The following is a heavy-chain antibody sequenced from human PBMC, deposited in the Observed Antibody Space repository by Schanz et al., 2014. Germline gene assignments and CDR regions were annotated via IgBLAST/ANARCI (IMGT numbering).Heavy chain of an antibody. D-gene: IGHD3-22*01. CDR3: AKDPSHGDYDYYFDY. J-gene: IGHJ4*02. V-gene: IGHV3-48*01. CDR1: GFTFSTYA. CDR2: ISSSGTTI. Sequence: EVQLLDSGGGLVQPGGSLRLSCAASGFTFSTYAMSWVRQAPGKGLEWVSYISSSGTTIYYADSVKGRFTISRDNAKNSLFLQMNSLRVEDTAVYYCAKDPSHGDYDYYFDYWGQGTLVTVSS.